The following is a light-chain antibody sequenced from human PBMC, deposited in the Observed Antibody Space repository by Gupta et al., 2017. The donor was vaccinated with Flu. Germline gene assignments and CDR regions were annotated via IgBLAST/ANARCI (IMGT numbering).Light chain of an antibody. CDR2: EVT. J-gene: IGLJ3*02. Sequence: QSALTPPPSASGSPGQSVTISCTGSSSDVGGYDYVSWYQQSPGKVLKLIIFEVTKRPSGVPDRFSGSKSGNTASLTVSGLQQEEEADYYCSSDVGNNNWAFGGGTKLTVL. V-gene: IGLV2-8*01. CDR3: SSDVGNNNWA. CDR1: SSDVGGYDY.